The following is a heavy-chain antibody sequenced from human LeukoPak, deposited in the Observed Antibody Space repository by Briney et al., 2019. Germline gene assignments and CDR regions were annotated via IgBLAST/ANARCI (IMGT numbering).Heavy chain of an antibody. CDR2: IYSDNT. CDR1: GFTVSSNS. Sequence: GGSLRLSCTVSGFTVSSNSMSWVGQAPGKGLAWVSFIYSDNTHYSDAVNGQFTISRDNSKNSLYLQMNSLRAEDTAVYYWARRAGAYSHPYDYRGQGTLGTVSS. J-gene: IGHJ4*02. CDR3: ARRAGAYSHPYDY. D-gene: IGHD4/OR15-4a*01. V-gene: IGHV3-53*01.